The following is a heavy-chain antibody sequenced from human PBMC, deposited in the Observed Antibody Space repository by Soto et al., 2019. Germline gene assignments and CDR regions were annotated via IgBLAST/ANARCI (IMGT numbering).Heavy chain of an antibody. V-gene: IGHV1-2*04. CDR3: ARDPGYSGYDYGYVYYGMDV. Sequence: QVQLVQSGAEVKKPGASVKVSCKASGYTFTGYYMHWVRQAPGQGLEGMGWINPNSGGTNYAQKFQVWVTMTRDTSLSTDYVELRSLRSDDTAVYYCARDPGYSGYDYGYVYYGMDVWGQGTTVTGSS. CDR2: INPNSGGT. CDR1: GYTFTGYY. J-gene: IGHJ6*02. D-gene: IGHD5-12*01.